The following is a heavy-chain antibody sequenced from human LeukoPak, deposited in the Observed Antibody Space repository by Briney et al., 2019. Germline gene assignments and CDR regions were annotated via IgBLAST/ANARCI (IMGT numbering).Heavy chain of an antibody. D-gene: IGHD6-13*01. CDR1: GFTFSSYG. V-gene: IGHV3-33*01. CDR3: ARDYADSSSWRWFDP. Sequence: PGRSLRLSCAASGFTFSSYGMHWVRQAPGKGLEWVAVIWYDGSNKYYADSVKGRFTISRDNSKNTLYLQMNSLRAEDTAVYYCARDYADSSSWRWFDPWGQGTLVTVSS. J-gene: IGHJ5*02. CDR2: IWYDGSNK.